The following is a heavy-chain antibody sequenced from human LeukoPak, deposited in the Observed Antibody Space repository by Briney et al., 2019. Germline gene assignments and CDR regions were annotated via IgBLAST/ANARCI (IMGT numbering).Heavy chain of an antibody. CDR3: ARAGTYSGYKVLDN. Sequence: GGSLRLSCAASRFIFSNYYMSWIRQTPGKGLEWIANIGADGSSEYYADSAKGRFTISRDNARNSLFLQMNSLRVEDTAVYFCARAGTYSGYKVLDNWGQGTLVTVSS. V-gene: IGHV3-11*01. CDR1: RFIFSNYY. CDR2: IGADGSSE. D-gene: IGHD5-12*01. J-gene: IGHJ4*02.